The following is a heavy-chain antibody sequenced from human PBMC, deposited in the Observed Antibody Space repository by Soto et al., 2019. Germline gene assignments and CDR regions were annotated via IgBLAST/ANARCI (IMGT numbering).Heavy chain of an antibody. CDR1: GGSISSGDYY. D-gene: IGHD4-17*01. Sequence: QVQLQESGPGLVKPSQTLSLTCTVSGGSISSGDYYWSWIRQPPGKGLEWIGYIYYSGSTYYNPSLKSRVTISVDTSKNQFSLKLSSVTAADTAVYYCARVYMTTVTRWGAFDIWGQGTMVTVSS. CDR3: ARVYMTTVTRWGAFDI. CDR2: IYYSGST. J-gene: IGHJ3*02. V-gene: IGHV4-30-4*01.